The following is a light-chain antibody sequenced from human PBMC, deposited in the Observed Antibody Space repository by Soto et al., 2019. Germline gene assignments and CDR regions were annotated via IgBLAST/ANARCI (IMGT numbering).Light chain of an antibody. CDR3: AAWDDSLNGVV. J-gene: IGLJ2*01. Sequence: QSVLTQPPSASGTPGQRATISCSGSSSNIGGNIVNWYQQLPGTAPKLLIFGNDQRPSWVPDRFSGSKSGTSASLAISGLQSEDEANYYCAAWDDSLNGVVFGGGTKLTVL. V-gene: IGLV1-44*01. CDR1: SSNIGGNI. CDR2: GND.